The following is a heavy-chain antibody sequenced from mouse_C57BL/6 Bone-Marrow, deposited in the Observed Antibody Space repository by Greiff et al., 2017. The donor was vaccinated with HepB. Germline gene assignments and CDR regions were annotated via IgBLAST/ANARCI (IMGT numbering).Heavy chain of an antibody. CDR3: ARRSVDWAWFAY. V-gene: IGHV1-82*01. CDR1: GYSFSSSW. CDR2: IYPGDGDT. D-gene: IGHD4-1*01. J-gene: IGHJ3*01. Sequence: VQLQQSGPELVKPGASVKISCKASGYSFSSSWMNWVKQRPGKGLEWIGRIYPGDGDTNYNGKFKGKATLTADKSSSTAYMQLSSLTSEDSAVYFCARRSVDWAWFAYWGQGTLVTVSA.